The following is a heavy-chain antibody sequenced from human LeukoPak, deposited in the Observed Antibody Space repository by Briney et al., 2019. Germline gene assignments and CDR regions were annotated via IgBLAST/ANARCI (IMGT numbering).Heavy chain of an antibody. Sequence: TSETLSLTCTVSGGSISSGSYYWRWIRQPAGKGLEWIVRIYTSGSTNYNPSLKSRVTISVDTSKNQFSLKLSSVTAADTAVYYCARGIPRRAFDIWGQGTMVTVSS. CDR1: GGSISSGSYY. J-gene: IGHJ3*02. V-gene: IGHV4-61*02. CDR2: IYTSGST. CDR3: ARGIPRRAFDI.